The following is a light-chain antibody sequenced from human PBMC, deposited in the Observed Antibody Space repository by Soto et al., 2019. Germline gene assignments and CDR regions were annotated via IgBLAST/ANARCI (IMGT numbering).Light chain of an antibody. Sequence: EFVLTQSPATLSLSPGERATLSCRASQSVSSYLAWYQQKPGQAPRLLIYDASNRATGIPARFSGTGSGTDFTLTINNLVPEDFAVYYCQVRTNWSIAFGRGTRLETK. CDR2: DAS. CDR1: QSVSSY. CDR3: QVRTNWSIA. V-gene: IGKV3-11*01. J-gene: IGKJ5*01.